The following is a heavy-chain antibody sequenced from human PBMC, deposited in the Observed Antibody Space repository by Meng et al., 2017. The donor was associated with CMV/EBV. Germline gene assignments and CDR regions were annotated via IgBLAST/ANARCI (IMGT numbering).Heavy chain of an antibody. V-gene: IGHV4-4*07. CDR2: IHTSGST. Sequence: QVQLRESGPGLVKPSEPLSLTCTVSGGTISSYYWSWIRQPAGKGLEWIWRIHTSGSTNYNPSLKSRVTMSVDTSKNQFSLKLSSVTAADTAVYYCARVLRWNGVIDYWGQRTLVTVSS. CDR3: ARVLRWNGVIDY. D-gene: IGHD4-23*01. J-gene: IGHJ4*02. CDR1: GGTISSYY.